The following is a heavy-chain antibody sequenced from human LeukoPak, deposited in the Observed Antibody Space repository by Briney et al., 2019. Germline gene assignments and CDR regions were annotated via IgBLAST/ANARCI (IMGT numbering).Heavy chain of an antibody. CDR1: GYIFTSYG. V-gene: IGHV1-18*01. CDR3: ARAQTTLLLDY. D-gene: IGHD4-11*01. CDR2: ISAHNGNT. Sequence: ASVKVSCKASGYIFTSYGIIWVQQAPGQGLQWMGWISAHNGNTNYAQKLQGGVTMTTDTSTSTVYMELRSLRSDDTAVYYCARAQTTLLLDYWGQGTLVTVSS. J-gene: IGHJ4*02.